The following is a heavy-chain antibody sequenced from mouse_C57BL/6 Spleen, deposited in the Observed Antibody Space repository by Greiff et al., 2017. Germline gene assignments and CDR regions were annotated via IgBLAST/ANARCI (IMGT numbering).Heavy chain of an antibody. D-gene: IGHD2-3*01. Sequence: EVKLMESGGGLVKPGGSLKLSCAASGFTFSDYGMHWVRQAPEKGLEWVAYISSGSSTIYYADTVKGRFTISRDNAKNTLFLQMTSLRSEDTAMYYCARPIYDGYYPYAMDYWGQGTSVTVSS. J-gene: IGHJ4*01. CDR3: ARPIYDGYYPYAMDY. CDR1: GFTFSDYG. CDR2: ISSGSSTI. V-gene: IGHV5-17*01.